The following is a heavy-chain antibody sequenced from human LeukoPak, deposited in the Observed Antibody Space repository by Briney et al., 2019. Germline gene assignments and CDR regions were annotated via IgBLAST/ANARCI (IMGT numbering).Heavy chain of an antibody. D-gene: IGHD2-2*01. CDR2: ISGSSYTT. J-gene: IGHJ5*02. V-gene: IGHV3-23*01. Sequence: PGGSLRLSCAASGFIFSNYAMGWVRLAPGKGLEWVSSISGSSYTTYYADSVKGRFTISRDNSKNTLYLQMNSLRAEDTAVYYCAGEVIVVVPAAINWFDPWGQGTLVTVSS. CDR3: AGEVIVVVPAAINWFDP. CDR1: GFIFSNYA.